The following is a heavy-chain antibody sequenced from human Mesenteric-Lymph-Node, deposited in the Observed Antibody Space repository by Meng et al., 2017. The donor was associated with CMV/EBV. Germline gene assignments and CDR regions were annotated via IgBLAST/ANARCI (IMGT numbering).Heavy chain of an antibody. CDR1: GFTFSDYY. J-gene: IGHJ6*02. D-gene: IGHD3-3*01. Sequence: GESLKISCTASGFTFSDYYMSWIRQAPGKGLEWVSYLSGSGSTIYYADSVKGRFTISRDNAKNSLYLQMNSLRAEDTAVYYCARDGLHGVVTAGYYYGLDAWGQGTTVTVSS. CDR3: ARDGLHGVVTAGYYYGLDA. V-gene: IGHV3-11*01. CDR2: LSGSGSTI.